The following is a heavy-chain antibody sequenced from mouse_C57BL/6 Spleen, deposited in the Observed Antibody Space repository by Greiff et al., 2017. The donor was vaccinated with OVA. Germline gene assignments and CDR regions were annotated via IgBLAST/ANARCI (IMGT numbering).Heavy chain of an antibody. J-gene: IGHJ2*01. CDR3: ARSYSNFTPYFDY. Sequence: VKLMESGAELVRPGTSVKMSCKASGYTFTNYWIGWAKQRPGHGLEWIGDIYPGGGYTNYNEKFKGKATLTADKSSSTAYMQFSSLTSEDSAIYYCARSYSNFTPYFDYWGQGTTLTVSS. CDR1: GYTFTNYW. D-gene: IGHD2-5*01. CDR2: IYPGGGYT. V-gene: IGHV1-63*01.